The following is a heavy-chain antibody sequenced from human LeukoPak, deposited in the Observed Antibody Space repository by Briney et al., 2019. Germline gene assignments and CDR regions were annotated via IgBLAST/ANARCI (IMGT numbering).Heavy chain of an antibody. CDR3: ARDRCSSTSCVRWFDP. J-gene: IGHJ5*02. D-gene: IGHD2-2*01. Sequence: SETLSLTCTVSGGSVSSGSYYRSWIRQPPGKGLEWIGYIYYSGSTNYNPSLKSRVTISVDTSKNQFSLKLSSVTAADTAVYYCARDRCSSTSCVRWFDPWGQGTLVTVSS. CDR1: GGSVSSGSYY. CDR2: IYYSGST. V-gene: IGHV4-61*01.